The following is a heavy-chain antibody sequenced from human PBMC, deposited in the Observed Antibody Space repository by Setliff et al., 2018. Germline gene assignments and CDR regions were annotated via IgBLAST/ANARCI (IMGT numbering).Heavy chain of an antibody. CDR1: GGSISSHY. J-gene: IGHJ4*02. CDR2: VHFTGST. Sequence: KPSETLSLTCTVSGGSISSHYWTWIRQPPGKGLEWIGYVHFTGSTNYNPSLKSRVTMSVDVSKSQFSLRLSSVTAADTAVYYCARGGTFRYFDFWGQGAPVTVPQ. V-gene: IGHV4-59*11. D-gene: IGHD5-12*01. CDR3: ARGGTFRYFDF.